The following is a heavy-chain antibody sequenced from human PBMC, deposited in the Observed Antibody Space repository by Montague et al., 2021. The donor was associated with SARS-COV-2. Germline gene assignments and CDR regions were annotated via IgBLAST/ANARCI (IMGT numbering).Heavy chain of an antibody. V-gene: IGHV3-23*01. CDR2: VSDTGGGT. Sequence: SLRLSCAASGFTFKNYAMGWVRQAPGKGLEWVSAVSDTGGGTYYADSVKGRFTISRDNGRNSVHLQMNSLRAEDTALYYCAKDDGSGNYYNGLYENWGQRTLVTVPS. J-gene: IGHJ4*02. D-gene: IGHD3-10*01. CDR1: GFTFKNYA. CDR3: AKDDGSGNYYNGLYEN.